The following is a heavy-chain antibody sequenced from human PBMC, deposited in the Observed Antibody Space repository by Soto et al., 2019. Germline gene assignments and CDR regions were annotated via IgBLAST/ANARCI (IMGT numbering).Heavy chain of an antibody. V-gene: IGHV4-34*01. Sequence: QVQLQQWGAGLLKPSETLSLTCAVNGGSFTGYYWSWVRQAPGKGLEWIGEIKDGGSTNYNPSLRSXXTXSXXTPKKQFSLKVTSVTAADTAVYYCARGQEGVVATHWDQGTLVTVSS. D-gene: IGHD2-15*01. CDR3: ARGQEGVVATH. CDR1: GGSFTGYY. J-gene: IGHJ4*02. CDR2: IKDGGST.